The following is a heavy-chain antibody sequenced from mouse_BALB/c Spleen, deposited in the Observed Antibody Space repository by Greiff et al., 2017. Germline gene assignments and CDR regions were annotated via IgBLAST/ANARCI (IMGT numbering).Heavy chain of an antibody. CDR1: GYTFTSYW. CDR3: TRENTGAMDY. CDR2: IYPGNSDT. J-gene: IGHJ4*01. Sequence: EVQLQQSGTVLARPGASVKMSCKASGYTFTSYWMHWVKQRPGQGLAWIGAIYPGNSDTSYNQKFKGKAKLTAVTSTSTAYMELSSLTNEDSAVYYCTRENTGAMDYWGQGTSVTVSS. V-gene: IGHV1-5*01.